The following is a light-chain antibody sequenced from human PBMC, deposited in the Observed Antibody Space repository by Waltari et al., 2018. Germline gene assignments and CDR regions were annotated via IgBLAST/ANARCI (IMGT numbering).Light chain of an antibody. Sequence: DIQMTQSPSTLSASVGDRVTITFRASQSISGWLAWYQQKPGKAPKLLIYQAFTLESGVPSRFSGSGSGTYFTLTISSLQPDDFATYFCQQYNSPPTFGQGTKVEIK. CDR2: QAF. CDR3: QQYNSPPT. CDR1: QSISGW. V-gene: IGKV1-5*03. J-gene: IGKJ1*01.